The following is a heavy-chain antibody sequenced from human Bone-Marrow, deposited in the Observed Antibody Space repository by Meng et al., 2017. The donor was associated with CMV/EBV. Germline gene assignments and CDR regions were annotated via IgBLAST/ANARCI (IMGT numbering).Heavy chain of an antibody. CDR2: IYYSGST. CDR1: GCSISSSSYY. Sequence: SETLSLTCTVSGCSISSSSYYWGWIRQPPGKGLEWIGSIYYSGSTYYNPSLKSRVTISVDTSKNQFSLKLSSVTAADTAVYYCATGARVVPAAIRHFQHWGQGTLVTVSS. D-gene: IGHD2-2*02. V-gene: IGHV4-39*01. J-gene: IGHJ1*01. CDR3: ATGARVVPAAIRHFQH.